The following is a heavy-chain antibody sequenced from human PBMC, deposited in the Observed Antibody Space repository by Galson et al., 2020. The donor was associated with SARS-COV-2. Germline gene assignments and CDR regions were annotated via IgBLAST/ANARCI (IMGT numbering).Heavy chain of an antibody. CDR1: GFSFNTYA. V-gene: IGHV3-30-3*01. CDR2: ITYDGSNK. J-gene: IGHJ4*02. D-gene: IGHD3-10*01. CDR3: ASPLFGRFRELCFDN. Sequence: GGSLRLSCAASGFSFNTYAMHWVRQAPGKGPEWVAVITYDGSNKKYADSVKGRFTISRDNSKNTLYLQMNSLRPEDTAVYYCASPLFGRFRELCFDNWGQGTLVTVSS.